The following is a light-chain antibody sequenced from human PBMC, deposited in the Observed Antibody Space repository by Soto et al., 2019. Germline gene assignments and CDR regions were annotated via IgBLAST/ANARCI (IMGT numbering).Light chain of an antibody. CDR2: EVT. Sequence: QSVLAQPASVSGSPGQSITISCTGTTNDVGGYSYVSWYQQHPGKAPKLMIYEVTNRPSGVSNRFSGSKSGNTASLTISGLQAEDEADYFCSSFTSTNTVYVFGSGTKVTVL. J-gene: IGLJ1*01. CDR3: SSFTSTNTVYV. V-gene: IGLV2-14*01. CDR1: TNDVGGYSY.